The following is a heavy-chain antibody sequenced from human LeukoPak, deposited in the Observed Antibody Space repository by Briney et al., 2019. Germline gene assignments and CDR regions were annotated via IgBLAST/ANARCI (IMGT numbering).Heavy chain of an antibody. CDR1: GFTFSSYA. J-gene: IGHJ4*02. D-gene: IGHD3-9*01. CDR3: AREGYDILTGGYFDY. Sequence: GGSLRLSCAASGFTFSSYAMHRVRQAPGKGLEWVAVISYDGSNKYYADSVKGRFTISRDNSKNTLYLQMNSLRAEDTAVYYCAREGYDILTGGYFDYWGQGTLVTVSS. V-gene: IGHV3-30-3*01. CDR2: ISYDGSNK.